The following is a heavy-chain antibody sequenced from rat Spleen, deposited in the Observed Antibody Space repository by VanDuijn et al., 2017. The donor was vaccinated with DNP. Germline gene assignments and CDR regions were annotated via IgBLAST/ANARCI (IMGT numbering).Heavy chain of an antibody. V-gene: IGHV4-2*01. Sequence: EVKLVESGGGLVQPGRSLKLSCAASGFNFNDYWMGWVRQAPGKGLERIGEINKESSTINYSPSSKDKFTISRDNAQNTLYLQMSKLGSEDTAIYYCASRPPPTRGPFDYWGQGVTVTVSS. CDR2: INKESSTI. D-gene: IGHD1-4*01. J-gene: IGHJ2*01. CDR3: ASRPPPTRGPFDY. CDR1: GFNFNDYW.